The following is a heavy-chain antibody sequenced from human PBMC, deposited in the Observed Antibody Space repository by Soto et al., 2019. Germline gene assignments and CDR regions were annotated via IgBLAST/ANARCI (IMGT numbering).Heavy chain of an antibody. Sequence: SETVSLTCAVSGGSISSGGYSWSWIRHPPGKGLEWIGYIHHSGSTYYNPSLKSRVTISVDRSKNQFSLKLSSVTAADTAVYYCARVPDVWGQGTTVTVSS. CDR3: ARVPDV. CDR1: GGSISSGGYS. V-gene: IGHV4-30-2*01. J-gene: IGHJ6*02. CDR2: IHHSGST.